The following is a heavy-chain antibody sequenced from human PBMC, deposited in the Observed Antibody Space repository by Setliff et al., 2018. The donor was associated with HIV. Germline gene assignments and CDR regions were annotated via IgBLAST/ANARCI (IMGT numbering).Heavy chain of an antibody. CDR2: IYTDGAI. J-gene: IGHJ4*02. CDR1: GDSISSGNYY. CDR3: ERGGQSSGYGIEY. D-gene: IGHD5-12*01. Sequence: SETLSLTCSVSGDSISSGNYYWGWTRQPAGKGLEWIGHIYTDGAIKYNPSLKSRVTISLDTSKNQFSLNLNSVTAADTAMYYCERGGQSSGYGIEYWGQGALVTVSS. V-gene: IGHV4-61*09.